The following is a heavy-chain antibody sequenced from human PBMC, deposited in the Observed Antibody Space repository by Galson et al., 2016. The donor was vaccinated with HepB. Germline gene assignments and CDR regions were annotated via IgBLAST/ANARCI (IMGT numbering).Heavy chain of an antibody. CDR3: LGAGGYSHY. V-gene: IGHV3-66*01. J-gene: IGHJ4*02. CDR2: IYAGGNT. CDR1: GFTVSDNH. Sequence: SLRLSCAVSGFTVSDNHVTWVRQAPGKGLECVSVIYAGGNTYYADSVEGRSTISRDNSKNTVYLQMNSLRAEDTGVYYCLGAGGYSHYEGQGSLVTVSS. D-gene: IGHD3-16*01.